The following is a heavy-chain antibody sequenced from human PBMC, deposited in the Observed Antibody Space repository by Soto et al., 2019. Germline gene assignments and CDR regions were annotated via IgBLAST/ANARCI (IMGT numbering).Heavy chain of an antibody. V-gene: IGHV4-31*03. CDR3: ARIPVDTYMIYWSDP. CDR1: GDAIYIGGYY. CDR2: IYHTGKT. J-gene: IGHJ5*02. D-gene: IGHD5-18*01. Sequence: SETLSLTCTVSGDAIYIGGYYWTWIRQHPGKGLEWLGYIYHTGKTYYNPSLESRVTMSVDTSKDQFSLKLRSATAADTAVYYCARIPVDTYMIYWSDPWGQGTLVTVSS.